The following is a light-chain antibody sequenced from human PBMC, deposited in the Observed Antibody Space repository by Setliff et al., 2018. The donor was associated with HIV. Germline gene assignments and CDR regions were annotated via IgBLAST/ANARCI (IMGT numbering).Light chain of an antibody. CDR2: RSN. Sequence: QSALTQPPSASGTPGQRVTISCSGSSSNIGSNYVYWYQQLPGTAPKLLIYRSNQRPSGVPDRFSGSKSGTSASLAISGLRSEDEADYYCAAWDDSLSGLYVFGAGTKVTVL. J-gene: IGLJ1*01. CDR1: SSNIGSNY. V-gene: IGLV1-47*01. CDR3: AAWDDSLSGLYV.